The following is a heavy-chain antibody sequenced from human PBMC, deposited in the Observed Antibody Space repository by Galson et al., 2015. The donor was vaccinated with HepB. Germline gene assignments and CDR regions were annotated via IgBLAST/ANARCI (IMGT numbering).Heavy chain of an antibody. Sequence: SLRLSCAASGFTVSSNYMSWVRQAPGKRLEWVSVIYSGGSTYYADSVKGRFTISRDSSKNTLYLQMNSLRAEDTAVYYCAKGRSITIFGVVITDWGQGTLVTVSS. D-gene: IGHD3-3*01. V-gene: IGHV3-66*01. J-gene: IGHJ4*02. CDR3: AKGRSITIFGVVITD. CDR1: GFTVSSNY. CDR2: IYSGGST.